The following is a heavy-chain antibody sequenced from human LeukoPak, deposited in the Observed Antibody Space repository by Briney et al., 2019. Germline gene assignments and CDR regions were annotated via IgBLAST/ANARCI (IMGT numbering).Heavy chain of an antibody. J-gene: IGHJ5*02. V-gene: IGHV4-30-4*08. D-gene: IGHD5-18*01. Sequence: SQTLSLTCAVSGASITSGDYFWSWIRQPPGKGLEWIAYIYHNGQAYYNPSLKSRVSISLDTSQNQFSLRLNSVTAADTAVYYCARLWIQLWLPNWFDPWGQGTLVTVSS. CDR1: GASITSGDYF. CDR2: IYHNGQA. CDR3: ARLWIQLWLPNWFDP.